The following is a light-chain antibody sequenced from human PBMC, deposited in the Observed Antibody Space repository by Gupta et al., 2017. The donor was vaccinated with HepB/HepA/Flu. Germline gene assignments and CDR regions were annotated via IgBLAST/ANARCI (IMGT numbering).Light chain of an antibody. CDR1: QSVSHY. J-gene: IGKJ4*01. CDR3: QQRGDWPLT. Sequence: EIVLTQSPATLSLSPGERATLSCRASQSVSHYLAWYQQRPGQAPRLLIYDSSKGATGVPDRFSGSGSGTDFTLTISGLEPEDSAIYFCQQRGDWPLTFGGGTKVEIK. V-gene: IGKV3-11*01. CDR2: DSS.